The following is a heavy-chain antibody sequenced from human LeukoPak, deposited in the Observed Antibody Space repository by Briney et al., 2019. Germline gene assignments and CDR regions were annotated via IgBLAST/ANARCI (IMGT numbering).Heavy chain of an antibody. CDR1: GFAFSSYA. D-gene: IGHD6-19*01. V-gene: IGHV3-23*01. CDR3: AKPVSGGLAVTADWFHP. Sequence: GGSLRLSCAACGFAFSSYAMSWLRQPPGKGLEWVSTINANSGTTSYAASVRGRFTISRDNSKNTLYLQVNTLRADDTATYYCAKPVSGGLAVTADWFHPWGQGTLVVVSS. J-gene: IGHJ5*01. CDR2: INANSGTT.